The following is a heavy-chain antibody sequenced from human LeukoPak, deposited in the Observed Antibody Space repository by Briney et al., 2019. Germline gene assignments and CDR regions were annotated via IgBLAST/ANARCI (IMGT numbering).Heavy chain of an antibody. V-gene: IGHV3-23*01. D-gene: IGHD3-9*01. Sequence: GGSLRLSCAASGFTFSSYAMSWVRRAPGKGLEWVSAISGSGGSTYYADSVKGRFTISRDNSKNTLYLQMNSLKTEDTGVYYCTTALNFDILTGLYQPIAAFDVWGQGTLVTVSS. J-gene: IGHJ3*01. CDR2: ISGSGGST. CDR1: GFTFSSYA. CDR3: TTALNFDILTGLYQPIAAFDV.